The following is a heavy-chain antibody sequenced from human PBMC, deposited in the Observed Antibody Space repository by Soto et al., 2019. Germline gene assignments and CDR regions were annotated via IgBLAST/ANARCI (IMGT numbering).Heavy chain of an antibody. Sequence: GGSLRLSCAASGFTFNNAWMGWVRQAPGQGLEWVGHMKSKSEGETTDYAAPVKGRFTISRDDSKNTVYLQMNSLRAEDTAVYYCARDKYYDFWIGYSNYYFDYWGQGALVTVSS. CDR1: GFTFNNAW. CDR3: ARDKYYDFWIGYSNYYFDY. D-gene: IGHD3-3*01. J-gene: IGHJ4*02. V-gene: IGHV3-15*01. CDR2: MKSKSEGETT.